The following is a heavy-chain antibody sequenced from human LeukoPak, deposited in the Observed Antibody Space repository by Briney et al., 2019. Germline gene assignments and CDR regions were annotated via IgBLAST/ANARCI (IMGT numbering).Heavy chain of an antibody. Sequence: GGSLRLSCAASGFTVSSNEMSWVRQAPGKGLEWVSSISGGSTYYADSRKGRFTISRDNSKNTLHLQMNSLRAEDTAVYYCAKDPRYFDWTFTPNWFDPWGQGTLVTVSS. V-gene: IGHV3-38-3*01. CDR1: GFTVSSNE. J-gene: IGHJ5*02. D-gene: IGHD3-9*01. CDR3: AKDPRYFDWTFTPNWFDP. CDR2: ISGGST.